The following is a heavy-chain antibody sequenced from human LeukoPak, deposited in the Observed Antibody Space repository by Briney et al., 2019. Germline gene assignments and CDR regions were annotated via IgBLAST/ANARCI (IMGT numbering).Heavy chain of an antibody. Sequence: SETLSLTRAVHGGSFIGYYWRCIRQPPRKGLEWIGELNHSGSTNYNPSLKSRATISVDTSKNQFSLQVSSVTGADTAVYYWARGRGRGLSDFWGEGTVVSVS. J-gene: IGHJ4*02. CDR3: ARGRGRGLSDF. CDR2: LNHSGST. CDR1: GGSFIGYY. D-gene: IGHD1-26*01. V-gene: IGHV4-34*01.